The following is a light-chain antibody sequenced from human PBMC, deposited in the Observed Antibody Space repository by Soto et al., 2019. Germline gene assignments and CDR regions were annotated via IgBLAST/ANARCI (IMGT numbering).Light chain of an antibody. V-gene: IGKV3-11*01. CDR2: DAS. J-gene: IGKJ1*01. Sequence: EIVLTQSPATLSLSPGERATLSCRASQNVANYLDWYQQKPGQAPRLLIYDASNRATGIPARFSGSGSGTDFTLTISILEPEDVAVYYCQQYGRSPRTVGQGTKVDIK. CDR3: QQYGRSPRT. CDR1: QNVANY.